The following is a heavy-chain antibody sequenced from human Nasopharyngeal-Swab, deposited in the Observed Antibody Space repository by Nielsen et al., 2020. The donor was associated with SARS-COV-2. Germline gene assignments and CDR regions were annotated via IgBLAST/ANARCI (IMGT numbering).Heavy chain of an antibody. J-gene: IGHJ6*02. CDR1: RGSFNGFY. CDR3: ARAGRVGDAYTGLDV. V-gene: IGHV4-34*01. D-gene: IGHD5-24*01. CDR2: INHNERT. Sequence: SETLSLTCSVSRGSFNGFYWNWIRQAPGKGLEWIGEINHNERTNYNPSLKSRIAMLVDTSNNQVSLKVSSVSAGDTAVYYCARAGRVGDAYTGLDVWGQGTTVTVSS.